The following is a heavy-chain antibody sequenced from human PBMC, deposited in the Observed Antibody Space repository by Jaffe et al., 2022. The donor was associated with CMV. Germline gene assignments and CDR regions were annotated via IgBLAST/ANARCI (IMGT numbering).Heavy chain of an antibody. V-gene: IGHV3-33*08. J-gene: IGHJ4*02. Sequence: QVQLVESGGGVVQPGRSLRLSCAASGFTFSSYGMHWVRQAPGKGLEWVAVIWYDGSNKYYADSVKGRFTISRDNSKNTLYLQMNSLRAEDTAVYYCARGSPYYYDSSGYTTFDYWGQGTLVTVSS. CDR2: IWYDGSNK. D-gene: IGHD3-22*01. CDR1: GFTFSSYG. CDR3: ARGSPYYYDSSGYTTFDY.